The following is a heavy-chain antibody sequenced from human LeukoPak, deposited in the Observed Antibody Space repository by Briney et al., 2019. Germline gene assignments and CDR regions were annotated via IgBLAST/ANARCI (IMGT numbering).Heavy chain of an antibody. CDR2: IYTSGST. Sequence: PSETLSLTCTVSGGSISSYYWSWIRQPAGKGLEWIGRIYTSGSTNYNPSLESRVTISVDKSKNQFSLKLSSVTAADTAVYYCARALGVGATSPYYYYYMDVWGKGTTVTVSS. CDR1: GGSISSYY. V-gene: IGHV4-4*07. CDR3: ARALGVGATSPYYYYYMDV. J-gene: IGHJ6*03. D-gene: IGHD1-26*01.